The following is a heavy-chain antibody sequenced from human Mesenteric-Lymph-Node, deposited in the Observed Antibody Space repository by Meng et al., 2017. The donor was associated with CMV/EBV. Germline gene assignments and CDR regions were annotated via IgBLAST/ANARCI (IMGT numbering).Heavy chain of an antibody. CDR3: ARGSSPYSSSYGMDV. J-gene: IGHJ6*02. CDR1: GYTFTSYG. V-gene: IGHV1-18*01. Sequence: ASVKVSCKASGYTFTSYGISWVRQAPGQGLEWMGWISAYNGNTNYAQKLQGRVTMTTDTSTSTAYMELRSLRSDDTAVYYCARGSSPYSSSYGMDVWGQGTTVTVSS. D-gene: IGHD6-6*01. CDR2: ISAYNGNT.